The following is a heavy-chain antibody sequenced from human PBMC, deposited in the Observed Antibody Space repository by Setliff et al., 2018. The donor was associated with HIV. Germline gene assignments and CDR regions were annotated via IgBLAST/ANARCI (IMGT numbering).Heavy chain of an antibody. J-gene: IGHJ4*02. V-gene: IGHV3-48*01. D-gene: IGHD2-15*01. CDR1: GFTFRSYS. Sequence: GSLRLSCAASGFTFRSYSMNWVRQAPGKGLEWVAYISSSSSTISYADSVKGRFAISRDNAKNSLYLQINSLRAEDTAVYYCARDLGGYCSGGGCYDWGQGTLVTV. CDR2: ISSSSSTI. CDR3: ARDLGGYCSGGGCYD.